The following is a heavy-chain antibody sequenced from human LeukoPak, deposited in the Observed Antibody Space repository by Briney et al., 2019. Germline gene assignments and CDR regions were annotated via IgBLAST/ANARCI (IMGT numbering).Heavy chain of an antibody. V-gene: IGHV4-38-2*01. CDR2: IYHSGST. J-gene: IGHJ3*02. CDR3: ARHGGLMVIGIFAFDI. D-gene: IGHD2-21*01. Sequence: PSETLSLTCAVSGYSISSGYYWGWIRQPPGKGLEWIGSIYHSGSTYYNPSLKSRVTISIDTSKNQFPLKLSSVTAADTAVYYCARHGGLMVIGIFAFDIWGQGTMVTVSS. CDR1: GYSISSGYY.